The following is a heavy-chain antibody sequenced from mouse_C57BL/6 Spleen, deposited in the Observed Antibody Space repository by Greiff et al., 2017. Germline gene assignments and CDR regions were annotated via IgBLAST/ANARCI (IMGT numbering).Heavy chain of an antibody. Sequence: VQLQQSGAELVKPGASVQLSCKASGYTFTEYTIHWVKQRSGQGLEWIGWFYPGSGSIKYNEKFKDKATLTADKSSSTVYMELSRLTSEDSAVYFCARHESYYYGSRKGYYFDYWGQGTTLTVSS. D-gene: IGHD1-1*01. CDR1: GYTFTEYT. J-gene: IGHJ2*01. CDR3: ARHESYYYGSRKGYYFDY. V-gene: IGHV1-62-2*01. CDR2: FYPGSGSI.